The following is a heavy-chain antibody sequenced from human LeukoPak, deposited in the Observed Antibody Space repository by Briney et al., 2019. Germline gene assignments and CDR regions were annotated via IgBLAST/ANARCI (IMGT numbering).Heavy chain of an antibody. J-gene: IGHJ4*02. CDR2: ITVASGNT. Sequence: GASVKVSCKTLGYTFITSSIYWVRQAPGQRLEWLGWITVASGNTGYSENLQGRVTLTRDTSANTAYMELHNLKFEDTAVYYCVGGSLGYWGQGTLVTVSP. CDR3: VGGSLGY. CDR1: GYTFITSS. V-gene: IGHV1-3*01.